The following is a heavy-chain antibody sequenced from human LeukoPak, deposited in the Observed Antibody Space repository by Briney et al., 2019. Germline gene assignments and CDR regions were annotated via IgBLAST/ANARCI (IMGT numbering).Heavy chain of an antibody. V-gene: IGHV2-5*01. CDR1: GFSLSPSGVG. Sequence: GSCPTPVKTTQTPPRTCTFSGFSLSPSGVGVGWIPPPPRKAPGWLALIYWNDDKRYSPSLKSRLTITKDTSKNQVVLTMTNMDPVDTATYYCAHSPRGYSCFDYWGQGTLVTVSS. J-gene: IGHJ4*02. CDR3: AHSPRGYSCFDY. CDR2: IYWNDDK. D-gene: IGHD5-18*01.